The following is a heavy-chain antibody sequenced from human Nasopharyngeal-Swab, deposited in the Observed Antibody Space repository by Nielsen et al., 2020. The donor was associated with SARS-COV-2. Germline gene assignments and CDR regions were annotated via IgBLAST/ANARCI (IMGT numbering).Heavy chain of an antibody. D-gene: IGHD2-2*01. J-gene: IGHJ6*02. V-gene: IGHV3-21*01. CDR3: ARDLGSTSSNRYYYYGMDV. CDR2: ISSSSSYI. CDR1: GFTFSSYS. Sequence: GGSLRLSCVASGFTFSSYSMNWVRQAPGKGLEWVSSISSSSSYIYYADSVKGRFTISRDNAKNSLYLQMNSLRAEDTAVYYCARDLGSTSSNRYYYYGMDVWGQGTTVTVSS.